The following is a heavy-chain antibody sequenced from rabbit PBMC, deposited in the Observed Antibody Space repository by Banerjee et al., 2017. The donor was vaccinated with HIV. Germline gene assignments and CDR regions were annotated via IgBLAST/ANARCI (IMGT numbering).Heavy chain of an antibody. J-gene: IGHJ4*01. CDR2: IYATKGTI. Sequence: QLVESGGGLVQPGESLKLSCKASGFTISSSYWICWVRQAPGKGLEWIGIIYATKGTIDYASWVNGRFTISSDNAQNTVVLQMTSLTAADTATYFCARGTYGYAGYAPNLWGQGTLVTVS. V-gene: IGHV1S7*01. CDR3: ARGTYGYAGYAPNL. CDR1: GFTISSSYW. D-gene: IGHD6-1*01.